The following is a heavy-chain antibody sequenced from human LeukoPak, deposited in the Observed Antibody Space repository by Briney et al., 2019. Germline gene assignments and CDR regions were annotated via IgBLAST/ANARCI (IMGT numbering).Heavy chain of an antibody. CDR2: IYSSGTA. CDR1: GGSISGYF. CDR3: ARGTEKTRISGYYSFDH. Sequence: SETLSLTCTVSGGSISGYFWTWIRQPAGKELEWIGRIYSSGTAYYNPSLESRVTISLDTFNNQFTLKVTSVTAADTAVYYCARGTEKTRISGYYSFDHWGRGLLVTVSS. D-gene: IGHD5-12*01. J-gene: IGHJ4*02. V-gene: IGHV4-4*07.